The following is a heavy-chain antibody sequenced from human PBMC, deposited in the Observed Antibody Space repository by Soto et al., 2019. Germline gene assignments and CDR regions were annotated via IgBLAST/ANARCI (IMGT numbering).Heavy chain of an antibody. CDR2: ISGSGGST. V-gene: IGHV3-23*01. D-gene: IGHD6-19*01. CDR3: AKGREGGDIAVAGTGY. J-gene: IGHJ4*02. CDR1: GFTFSSYA. Sequence: EVQLLESGGGVVQPGGSLRLSCAASGFTFSSYAMSWVRQAPGKGLEWVSAISGSGGSTYYADSVKGRFTISRDNSKNTLYLQMNSLRAEDTAVYYCAKGREGGDIAVAGTGYWGQGTLVTVSS.